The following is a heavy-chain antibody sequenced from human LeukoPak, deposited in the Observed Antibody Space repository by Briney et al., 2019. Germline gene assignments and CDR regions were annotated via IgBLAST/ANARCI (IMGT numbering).Heavy chain of an antibody. CDR3: ARVGSSWYPRLDSWEDLNDY. J-gene: IGHJ4*02. CDR2: INPNSGGT. CDR1: GYTFTGYY. D-gene: IGHD6-13*01. V-gene: IGHV1-2*02. Sequence: ASVKVSCKASGYTFTGYYMHWVRQAPGQGLEWMGWINPNSGGTNYAQKFQGRVTMTRDTSISTAYMELSRLRSDDTAVYYCARVGSSWYPRLDSWEDLNDYWGQGTLVTVSS.